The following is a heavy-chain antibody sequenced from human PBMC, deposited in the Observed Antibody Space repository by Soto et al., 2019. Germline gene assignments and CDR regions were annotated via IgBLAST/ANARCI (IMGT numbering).Heavy chain of an antibody. CDR3: ASSPVPEQLVDYYDYYGMDV. CDR2: IIPIFGTA. D-gene: IGHD6-6*01. V-gene: IGHV1-69*12. CDR1: GGTFSSYA. Sequence: QVQLVQSGAEVKKPGSSVKVSCKASGGTFSSYAISWVRQAPGQGLEWMGGIIPIFGTANYAQKFQGRVTITADESTRIADMELSSLRAEDTALYYCASSPVPEQLVDYYDYYGMDVWGQGTTVTVS. J-gene: IGHJ6*02.